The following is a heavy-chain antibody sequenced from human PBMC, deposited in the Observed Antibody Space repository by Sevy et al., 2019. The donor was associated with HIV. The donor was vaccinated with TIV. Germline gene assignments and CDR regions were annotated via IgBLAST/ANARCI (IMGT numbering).Heavy chain of an antibody. CDR2: IYHSGST. CDR1: GGSISSSNW. V-gene: IGHV4-4*02. J-gene: IGHJ4*02. Sequence: SETLSLTCAVSGGSISSSNWWNWVRQPPGKGLEWIGEIYHSGSTNRNPSLKSRVTISLDKSKNQFSLKLSSVTAADTAVYYCARGGGGYCSSTSCHVDYWGQGTLVTVSS. CDR3: ARGGGGYCSSTSCHVDY. D-gene: IGHD2-2*03.